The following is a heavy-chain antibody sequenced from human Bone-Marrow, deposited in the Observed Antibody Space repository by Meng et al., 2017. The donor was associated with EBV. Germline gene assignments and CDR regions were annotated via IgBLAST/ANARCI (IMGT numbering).Heavy chain of an antibody. Sequence: VHVGAEGKKPGSSVKVAWKTSGGTFSSDAISWVRQAPGQGLEWMGGLIPMLGAPNYAQKFQDRVTIIADKSTSIHYMELSSLRSDDTAVYYCASESGRGYTPDYWGRGTLVTVSS. D-gene: IGHD3-10*01. J-gene: IGHJ4*02. V-gene: IGHV1-69*06. CDR3: ASESGRGYTPDY. CDR2: LIPMLGAP. CDR1: GGTFSSDA.